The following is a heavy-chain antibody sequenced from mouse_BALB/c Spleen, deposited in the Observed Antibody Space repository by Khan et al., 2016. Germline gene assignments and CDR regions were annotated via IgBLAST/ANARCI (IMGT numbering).Heavy chain of an antibody. CDR3: ARSSWEWFAY. D-gene: IGHD4-1*01. CDR1: GFNIKDTY. V-gene: IGHV14-3*02. J-gene: IGHJ3*01. Sequence: VQLQQSGAELVKPGASVKLSCTASGFNIKDTYMHWVKQRPEQGLEWIGRIDPANGNTKYNPKFQGKATRTADTASNTAYLQLSSLPSDDTAVYYCARSSWEWFAYWGQGTLVTVSA. CDR2: IDPANGNT.